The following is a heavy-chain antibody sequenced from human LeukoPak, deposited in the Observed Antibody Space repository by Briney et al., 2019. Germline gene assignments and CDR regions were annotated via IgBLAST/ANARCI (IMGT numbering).Heavy chain of an antibody. Sequence: GGSLRLSCAVSGFTFSSYWMSWVRQAPGKGLEWVANIKQDGSEKYYVDSVKGRFTISRDNAKNSLYLQMNSLRAEDTAVYYCARARYFDWLTYNWFDPWGQGTLVTVSS. J-gene: IGHJ5*02. V-gene: IGHV3-7*01. D-gene: IGHD3-9*01. CDR1: GFTFSSYW. CDR2: IKQDGSEK. CDR3: ARARYFDWLTYNWFDP.